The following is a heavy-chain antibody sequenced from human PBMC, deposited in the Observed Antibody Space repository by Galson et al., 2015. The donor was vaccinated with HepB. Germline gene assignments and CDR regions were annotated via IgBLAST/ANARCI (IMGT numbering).Heavy chain of an antibody. CDR3: ARDPSTVTTYYFDY. CDR1: GFTFSSYA. J-gene: IGHJ4*02. CDR2: ISYDGSNK. V-gene: IGHV3-30-3*01. Sequence: SLRLSCAASGFTFSSYAMHWVRQAPGKGLEWVAVISYDGSNKYYADSVKGRFTISRDNSKNTLYLQMNSLRAEDTAVYYCARDPSTVTTYYFDYWGQGTLVTVSS. D-gene: IGHD4-17*01.